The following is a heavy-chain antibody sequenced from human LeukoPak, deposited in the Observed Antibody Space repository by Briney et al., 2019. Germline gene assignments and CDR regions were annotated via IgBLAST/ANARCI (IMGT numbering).Heavy chain of an antibody. CDR3: ARGRGLRWYIDY. V-gene: IGHV3-23*01. J-gene: IGHJ4*02. CDR2: ISGRDGRT. CDR1: GFTFSSYA. D-gene: IGHD4-23*01. Sequence: GGSLRLSCAASGFTFSSYAMSWVRQAPGRGLEWVSAISGRDGRTYYTDSVKGRFTISRDNSKNTLYLQMNSLRAEDTAVYYCARGRGLRWYIDYWGQGTLVTVSS.